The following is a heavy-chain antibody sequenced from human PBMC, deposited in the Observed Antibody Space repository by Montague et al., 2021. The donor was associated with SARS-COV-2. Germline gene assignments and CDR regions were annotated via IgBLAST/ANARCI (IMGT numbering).Heavy chain of an antibody. V-gene: IGHV4-34*01. CDR2: INDSGST. D-gene: IGHD3-3*01. J-gene: IGHJ6*03. CDR3: ARGRAARSITIFGVVNPAVRFYYYKGG. Sequence: SETLSLTCAVYGGSFSGYYWSWIHQPPGKGLEWIGEINDSGSTYYNPSLKSRVTISVDTSKNQFSLKLSSVTAADTAVYYCARGRAARSITIFGVVNPAVRFYYYKGGWGKGTTVTVSS. CDR1: GGSFSGYY.